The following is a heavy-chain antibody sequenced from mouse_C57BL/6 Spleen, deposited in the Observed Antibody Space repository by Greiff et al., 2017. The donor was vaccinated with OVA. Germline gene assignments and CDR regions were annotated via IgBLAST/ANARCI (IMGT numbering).Heavy chain of an antibody. J-gene: IGHJ4*01. CDR2: ISSGSSTI. CDR1: GFTFSDYG. V-gene: IGHV5-17*01. Sequence: EVKLMESGGGLVKPGGSLKLSCAASGFTFSDYGMHWVRQAPEKGLEWVAYISSGSSTIYYADTVKGRFTISRDNAKNTLFLQMTSLRSEDTAMYYCARRNYSNYGSAMDYWGQGTSVTVSS. D-gene: IGHD2-5*01. CDR3: ARRNYSNYGSAMDY.